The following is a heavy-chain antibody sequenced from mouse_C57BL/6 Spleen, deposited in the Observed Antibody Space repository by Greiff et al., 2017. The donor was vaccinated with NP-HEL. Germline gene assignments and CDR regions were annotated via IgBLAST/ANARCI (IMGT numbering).Heavy chain of an antibody. CDR2: ISYDGSN. D-gene: IGHD2-4*01. CDR1: GYSITSGYY. Sequence: DVKLQESGPGLVKPSQSLSLTCSVTGYSITSGYYWNWIRQFPGNKLEWMGYISYDGSNNYNPSLKNRISITRDTSKNQFFLKLNSVTTEDTATYYCARVVFYYDYDEGDWYFDVWGTGTTVTVSS. CDR3: ARVVFYYDYDEGDWYFDV. V-gene: IGHV3-6*01. J-gene: IGHJ1*03.